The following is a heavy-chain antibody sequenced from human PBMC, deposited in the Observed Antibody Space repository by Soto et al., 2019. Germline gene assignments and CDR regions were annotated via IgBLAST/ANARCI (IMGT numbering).Heavy chain of an antibody. CDR3: ARDSLAASREFDS. J-gene: IGHJ4*02. CDR1: GFTFPNFW. CDR2: ISDDGSQT. Sequence: GGSLRLSCAASGFTFPNFWMHWVRHAPGKGLVWVSRISDDGSQTLYADSVKGRFTISRDNAKNTLYLQMNSLTAEDTAIYHCARDSLAASREFDSWGQGTLVTVSS. V-gene: IGHV3-74*01.